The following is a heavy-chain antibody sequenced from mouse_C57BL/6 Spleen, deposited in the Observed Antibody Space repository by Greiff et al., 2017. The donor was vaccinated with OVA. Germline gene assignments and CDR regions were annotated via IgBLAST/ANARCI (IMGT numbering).Heavy chain of an antibody. V-gene: IGHV1-52*01. Sequence: QVQLQQPGAELVRPGSSVKLSCKASGYTFTSYWMHWVKQRPIQGLEWIGNIDPSDSETHYNQKFKDKATLTVDKSSSTVYMELSRLTSEDSAVYFCARHEEVGYYFDYWGQGTTLTVSS. CDR3: ARHEEVGYYFDY. CDR1: GYTFTSYW. D-gene: IGHD1-1*02. J-gene: IGHJ2*01. CDR2: IDPSDSET.